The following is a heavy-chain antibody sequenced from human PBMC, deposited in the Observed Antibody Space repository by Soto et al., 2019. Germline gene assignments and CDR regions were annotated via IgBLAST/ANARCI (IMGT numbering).Heavy chain of an antibody. CDR2: IYSGGST. V-gene: IGHV3-66*01. CDR3: ARGYDFWSGSGFDY. Sequence: GGSLRLSCAASGFTVSSNYMSWVRQAPGKGLEWVSVIYSGGSTYYADSVKDRFTISRDNSKNTLYLQMNSLRAEDTAVYYCARGYDFWSGSGFDYWGQGTLVTVSS. J-gene: IGHJ4*02. D-gene: IGHD3-3*01. CDR1: GFTVSSNY.